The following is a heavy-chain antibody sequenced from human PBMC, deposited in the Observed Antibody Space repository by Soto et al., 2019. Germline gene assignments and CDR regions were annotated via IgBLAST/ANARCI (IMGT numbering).Heavy chain of an antibody. J-gene: IGHJ6*02. CDR2: IDTTGDT. CDR3: ARDFGSLRNGMYV. D-gene: IGHD3-10*01. CDR1: GFTFGNYD. Sequence: GSLRLSCAASGFTFGNYDMHWVRQATGKGLEWVSAIDTTGDTYYPGSVKGRFTISRENAKNSLYLQMNSLRAGDTAVYYCARDFGSLRNGMYVWGQGT. V-gene: IGHV3-13*04.